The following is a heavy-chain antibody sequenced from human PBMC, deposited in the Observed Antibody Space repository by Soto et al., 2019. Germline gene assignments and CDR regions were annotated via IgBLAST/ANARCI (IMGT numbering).Heavy chain of an antibody. Sequence: SVKVSCKASGGNFSSYAISWVRQAPGQGPEWMGGIIPIIGTANYAQKFRGRVTVTADESTRTVYMELSSLRFEDTAVYYCARTPRGYCISTSCGASKGTGYYYYVMDVWGQGTTVTVAS. CDR2: IIPIIGTA. D-gene: IGHD2-2*01. CDR1: GGNFSSYA. V-gene: IGHV1-69*13. CDR3: ARTPRGYCISTSCGASKGTGYYYYVMDV. J-gene: IGHJ6*02.